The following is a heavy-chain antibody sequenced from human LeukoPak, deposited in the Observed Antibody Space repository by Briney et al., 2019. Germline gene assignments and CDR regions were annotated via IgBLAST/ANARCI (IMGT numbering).Heavy chain of an antibody. V-gene: IGHV3-23*01. J-gene: IGHJ4*02. CDR1: GFTFSSYA. Sequence: GGSLRLSCAASGFTFSSYAMSWVRQAPGKGLEWVSAISGSGGSTYYADSVKGRFTISRDNSKNTLYLQMNSLRAEDTAVYYCAKQPGSGYYGATFDYWGQGTLVTVSS. CDR3: AKQPGSGYYGATFDY. D-gene: IGHD3-22*01. CDR2: ISGSGGST.